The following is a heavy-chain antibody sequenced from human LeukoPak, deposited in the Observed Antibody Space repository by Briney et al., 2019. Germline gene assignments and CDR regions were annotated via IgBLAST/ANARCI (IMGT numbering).Heavy chain of an antibody. CDR2: ISWNSGSI. Sequence: GGSLRLSCAASGFTFSSYEMNWVRQAPGKGLEWVSGISWNSGSIGYADSVKGRFTISRDNSKNTLYLQMNSLRAEDTAVYYCARGGASSYYYDSSGYYYPSDYWGQGTLVTVSS. J-gene: IGHJ4*02. CDR1: GFTFSSYE. D-gene: IGHD3-22*01. V-gene: IGHV3-NL1*01. CDR3: ARGGASSYYYDSSGYYYPSDY.